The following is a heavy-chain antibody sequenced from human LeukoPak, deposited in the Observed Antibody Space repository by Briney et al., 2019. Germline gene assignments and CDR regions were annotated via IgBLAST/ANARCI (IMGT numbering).Heavy chain of an antibody. CDR2: INHSGST. Sequence: SETLSLTCTVSGGSISSYYWSWIRQPPGKGLEWIGEINHSGSTNYNPSLKSRVTISVDTSKNQFSLKLSSVTAADTAVYYCARRNDYMDVWGKGTTVTVSS. V-gene: IGHV4-59*08. CDR1: GGSISSYY. CDR3: ARRNDYMDV. J-gene: IGHJ6*03.